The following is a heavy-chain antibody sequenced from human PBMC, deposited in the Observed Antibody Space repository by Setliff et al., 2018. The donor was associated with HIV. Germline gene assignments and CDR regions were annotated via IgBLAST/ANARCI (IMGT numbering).Heavy chain of an antibody. V-gene: IGHV4-31*03. CDR3: ARGIAAAEGYFDY. D-gene: IGHD6-13*01. J-gene: IGHJ4*02. CDR2: IYHSGIT. CDR1: GGSISSGGYY. Sequence: LSETLSLTCTVSGGSISSGGYYWSWIRQHPGKGLEWIGYIYHSGITYYNPSLKSRVTISLDTSKNQFSLKLSSVTAADTAVYYCARGIAAAEGYFDYWGQGTLVTVSS.